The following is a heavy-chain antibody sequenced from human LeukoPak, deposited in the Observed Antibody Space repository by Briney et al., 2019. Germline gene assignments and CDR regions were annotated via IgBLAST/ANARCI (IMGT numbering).Heavy chain of an antibody. Sequence: GGSLRLSCAPSGFTFSSYEMSWVRQAPGKGLEWLSYIVGSGSTVYYADSVKGRFTISRDNAKNSLYLQMNSLRAEDTAVYYCARLYSSSSGKAFDIWGQGTMVTVSS. V-gene: IGHV3-48*03. D-gene: IGHD6-6*01. CDR3: ARLYSSSSGKAFDI. CDR1: GFTFSSYE. CDR2: IVGSGSTV. J-gene: IGHJ3*02.